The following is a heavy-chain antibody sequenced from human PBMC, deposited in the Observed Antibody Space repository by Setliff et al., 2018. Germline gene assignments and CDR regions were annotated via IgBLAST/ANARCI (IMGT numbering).Heavy chain of an antibody. CDR1: GGTFGNFA. Sequence: ASVKVSCKASGGTFGNFAISWVRQAPGQGFEWLGGIIPMFRTPEYAQKFQGRVTISADESRTAVYMELSSLRFDDTAVYYCARVQWEIAVKFHYNRMDVWGEGTQVTVSS. CDR2: IIPMFRTP. V-gene: IGHV1-69*13. CDR3: ARVQWEIAVKFHYNRMDV. J-gene: IGHJ6*02. D-gene: IGHD1-26*01.